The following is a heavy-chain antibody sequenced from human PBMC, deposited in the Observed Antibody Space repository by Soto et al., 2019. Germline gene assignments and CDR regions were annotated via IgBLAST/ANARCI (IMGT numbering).Heavy chain of an antibody. CDR2: ISAYNGNT. V-gene: IGHV1-18*01. Sequence: QVQLVQSGAEVKKPGASVKVSCKASGYTFTIYGISWGRQAPGQGLEWMGWISAYNGNTNYAQKLQGRVTMTPDTSTSAAYMELRRLRSDDTAVYCWAREAPPNDYWGQGALITASS. CDR1: GYTFTIYG. CDR3: AREAPPNDY. J-gene: IGHJ4*02.